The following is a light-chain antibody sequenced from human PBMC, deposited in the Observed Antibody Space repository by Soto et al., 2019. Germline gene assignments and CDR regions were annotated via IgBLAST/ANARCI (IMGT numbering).Light chain of an antibody. V-gene: IGLV1-44*01. Sequence: QSVLTQPPSTSGTPGQRVTISCSGSGSNIARHSVTWFQHLPRTAPTLLIYDQNLRPSGVPDRFSASQSGTSASLAITGLQSEDEATYYCATWDYSQNAWVFGGGTKLTVL. CDR2: DQN. CDR1: GSNIARHS. J-gene: IGLJ3*02. CDR3: ATWDYSQNAWV.